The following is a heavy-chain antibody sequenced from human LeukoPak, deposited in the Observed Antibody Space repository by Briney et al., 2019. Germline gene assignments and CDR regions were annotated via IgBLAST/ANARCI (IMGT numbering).Heavy chain of an antibody. CDR3: ARVYSSGWSY. V-gene: IGHV3-48*04. CDR1: GFTFSSYG. J-gene: IGHJ4*02. CDR2: ISSSGSTI. D-gene: IGHD6-19*01. Sequence: PGGSLRLSCAASGFTFSSYGMHWVRQAPGKGLEWVSYISSSGSTIYYADSVKGRFTISRDNAKKSLYLQMNSLRAEDTAVYYCARVYSSGWSYWGQGTLVTVSS.